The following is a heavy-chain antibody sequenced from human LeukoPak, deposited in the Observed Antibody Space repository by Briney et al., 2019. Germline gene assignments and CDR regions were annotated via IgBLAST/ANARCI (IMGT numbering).Heavy chain of an antibody. D-gene: IGHD6-13*01. V-gene: IGHV4-31*03. CDR2: IYYSGST. CDR1: GGSISSGGYY. J-gene: IGHJ6*02. Sequence: SETLSLTCTVSGGSISSGGYYWSWIRQHPGKGLEWIGYIYYSGSTYYNPSLKSRVTISVDTSKNQFSLKLSSVTAADTAVYYCARDLGQQLVPMDVWGQGTTVTVSS. CDR3: ARDLGQQLVPMDV.